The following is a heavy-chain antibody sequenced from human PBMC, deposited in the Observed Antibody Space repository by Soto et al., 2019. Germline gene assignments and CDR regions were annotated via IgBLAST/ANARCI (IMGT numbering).Heavy chain of an antibody. D-gene: IGHD2-21*01. Sequence: GASVKVSCKASGYTFTSYGISWVRQAPGQGLEWMGGIIPIFGTANYAQKFQGRVTITADESTSTAYMELSSLRSEDTAVYYCAAIGDYYYGMDVWGQGTTVTVSS. CDR3: AAIGDYYYGMDV. CDR1: GYTFTSYG. V-gene: IGHV1-69*13. J-gene: IGHJ6*02. CDR2: IIPIFGTA.